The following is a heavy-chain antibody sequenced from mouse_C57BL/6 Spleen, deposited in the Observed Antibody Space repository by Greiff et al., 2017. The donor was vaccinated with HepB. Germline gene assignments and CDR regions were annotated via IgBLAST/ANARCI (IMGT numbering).Heavy chain of an antibody. CDR1: GYTFTSYW. D-gene: IGHD1-1*01. J-gene: IGHJ2*01. V-gene: IGHV1-61*01. CDR2: IYPSDSET. CDR3: ARRITTVAGYFDY. Sequence: QVQLQQPGAELVRPGSSVKLSCKASGYTFTSYWMDWVKQRPGQGLEWIGNIYPSDSETHYNQKFKDKATLTVDKSSSTAYMQLSSLTSEDSAVYDCARRITTVAGYFDYWGQGTTLTVSS.